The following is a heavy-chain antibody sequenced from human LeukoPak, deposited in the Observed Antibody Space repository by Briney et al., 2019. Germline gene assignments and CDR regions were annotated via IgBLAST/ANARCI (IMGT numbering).Heavy chain of an antibody. J-gene: IGHJ4*02. CDR3: ARYSYGYFDY. Sequence: PSQTLSLTCAVSGGSISSGGYSWSWIRQPPGKGLEWIGYIYHSGSTYYNPSLKSRVTISVDRSKNQFSLKLSSVTAADTAVYYCARYSYGYFDYWGQGTPVTVSS. V-gene: IGHV4-30-2*01. CDR1: GGSISSGGYS. D-gene: IGHD5-18*01. CDR2: IYHSGST.